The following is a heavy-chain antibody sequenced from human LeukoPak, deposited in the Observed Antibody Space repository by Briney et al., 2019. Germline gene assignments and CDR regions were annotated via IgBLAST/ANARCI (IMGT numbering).Heavy chain of an antibody. CDR3: ARRAGAYSHPYDY. J-gene: IGHJ4*02. CDR2: FDPEDGET. CDR1: GYTLTELS. V-gene: IGHV1-24*01. Sequence: ASVKVSRKFSGYTLTELSMHRVRQAPGTGLEWMGGFDPEDGETIYAQKFQGRVTMTEDTSTDTAYMELNSLRAEDTAVYYCARRAGAYSHPYDYWGQGTLVTVSS. D-gene: IGHD4/OR15-4a*01.